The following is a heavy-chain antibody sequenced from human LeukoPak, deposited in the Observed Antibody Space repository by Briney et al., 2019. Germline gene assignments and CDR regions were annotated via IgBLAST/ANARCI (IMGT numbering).Heavy chain of an antibody. CDR1: GFTFNNYA. CDR3: AKDQYCSGDSCPHQRGFHY. J-gene: IGHJ4*02. D-gene: IGHD2-15*01. V-gene: IGHV3-23*01. Sequence: PGGSLRLSCAASGFTFNNYAMTWVRQAPGRGLEGVSTISNSCGSTYYADSVKGRFTISRDNSKKTVYLQVNSLRAEETAVYYCAKDQYCSGDSCPHQRGFHYWGQGTLATVSS. CDR2: ISNSCGST.